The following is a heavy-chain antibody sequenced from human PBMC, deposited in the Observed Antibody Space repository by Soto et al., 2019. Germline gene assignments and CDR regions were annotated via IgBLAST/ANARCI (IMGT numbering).Heavy chain of an antibody. CDR2: IYPGDSDT. V-gene: IGHV5-51*01. J-gene: IGHJ4*02. Sequence: GESLKISCKGSGYSFTSYWIGWVRQMPGKGLEWMGIIYPGDSDTRYSPSFQGQVTISADKSISTAYLQWSSLKASDTTMYYCARHFTVTTSPFDYWGQGTLVTVSS. D-gene: IGHD4-17*01. CDR1: GYSFTSYW. CDR3: ARHFTVTTSPFDY.